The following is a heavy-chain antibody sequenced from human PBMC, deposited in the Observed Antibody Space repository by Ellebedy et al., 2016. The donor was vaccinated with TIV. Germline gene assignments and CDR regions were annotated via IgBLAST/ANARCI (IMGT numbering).Heavy chain of an antibody. CDR1: GFTFSSYS. Sequence: GESLKISCAASGFTFSSYSMNWVRQAPGKGLEWVSSISSSSSYIYCADSVKGRFTISRDNSKNTLYLQMNSLRAEDTAVYYCATHPLWGSYRPQYYFDYWGQGTLVTVSS. V-gene: IGHV3-21*04. CDR3: ATHPLWGSYRPQYYFDY. J-gene: IGHJ4*02. D-gene: IGHD3-16*02. CDR2: ISSSSSYI.